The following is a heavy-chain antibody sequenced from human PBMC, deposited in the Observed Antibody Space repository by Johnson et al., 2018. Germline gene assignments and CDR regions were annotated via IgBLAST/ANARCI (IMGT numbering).Heavy chain of an antibody. CDR2: ISSSGSTI. D-gene: IGHD3-22*01. Sequence: QVQLVQSGGGLVKPGGSLRLSCAASGFTFSDYYMSWIRQAPGKGLEGVSYISSSGSTIYYADSVKGRFTISRDNAKNSLYLQMNSLRAEDTAVYYCSGDSRDYYYDYYYYYMDVWGKGTTVTVSS. V-gene: IGHV3-11*04. CDR1: GFTFSDYY. J-gene: IGHJ6*03. CDR3: SGDSRDYYYDYYYYYMDV.